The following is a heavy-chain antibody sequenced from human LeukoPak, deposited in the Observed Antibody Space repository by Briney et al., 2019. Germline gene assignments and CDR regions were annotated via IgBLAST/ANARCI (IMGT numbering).Heavy chain of an antibody. CDR3: ARDPNYYYDSSGYFPFDY. CDR1: GFTFDDYG. Sequence: GGSLRLSCAASGFTFDDYGMSWVRQAPGKGLEWVSGINWNGGSTGYADSVKGRFTISRDNAKNSLYLQMNSLRAEDTALYYCARDPNYYYDSSGYFPFDYWGQGTLVTLSS. V-gene: IGHV3-20*04. CDR2: INWNGGST. J-gene: IGHJ4*02. D-gene: IGHD3-22*01.